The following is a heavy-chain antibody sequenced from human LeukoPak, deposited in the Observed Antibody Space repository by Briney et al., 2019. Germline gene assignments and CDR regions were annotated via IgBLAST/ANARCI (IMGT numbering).Heavy chain of an antibody. J-gene: IGHJ3*02. V-gene: IGHV1-69*13. CDR2: IIPIFGTA. D-gene: IGHD2-2*01. Sequence: SVKVSCKASGGTFSSYAISWVRQAPGQGLGWMGGIIPIFGTANYAQKFQGRVTITADESTSTAYMELSSLRSEDTAVYYCARTDCSSTSCYEAGQGAFDIWGQGTMVTVSS. CDR3: ARTDCSSTSCYEAGQGAFDI. CDR1: GGTFSSYA.